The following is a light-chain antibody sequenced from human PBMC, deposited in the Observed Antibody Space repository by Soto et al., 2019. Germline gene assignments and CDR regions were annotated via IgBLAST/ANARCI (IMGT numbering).Light chain of an antibody. Sequence: QSALTQPASVSGSPGQSITISCSGTSSDVGSYSHVAWYQQFPGKTPKLIIYEVSNRPSGVSNRFSGSKSGNTASLTISGLQAEDEADYYCSSYTSSSTEVFGTGTKLTVL. CDR2: EVS. CDR1: SSDVGSYSH. V-gene: IGLV2-14*01. J-gene: IGLJ1*01. CDR3: SSYTSSSTEV.